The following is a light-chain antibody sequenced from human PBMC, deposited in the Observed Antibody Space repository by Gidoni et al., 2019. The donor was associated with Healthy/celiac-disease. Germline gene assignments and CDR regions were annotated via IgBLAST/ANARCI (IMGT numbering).Light chain of an antibody. J-gene: IGKJ4*01. CDR1: QSVLYSSNNKNY. Sequence: DIVITQSPDSLPLSLGERATINCKSSQSVLYSSNNKNYLAWYQQKPGQHPKLLIYWESTRESGVPDRFSGSGSGTDFTLTISSLQAEDVAVYYCQQYYSTPPAFGGGTKVEIK. V-gene: IGKV4-1*01. CDR3: QQYYSTPPA. CDR2: WES.